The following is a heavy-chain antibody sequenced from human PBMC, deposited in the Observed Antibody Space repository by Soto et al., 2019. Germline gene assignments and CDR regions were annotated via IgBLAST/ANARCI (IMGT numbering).Heavy chain of an antibody. J-gene: IGHJ4*02. CDR1: GFTFFSHG. V-gene: IGHV3-33*01. CDR2: IWFDGSNK. Sequence: GGSPRLSCAASGFTFFSHGMHWVRQAPGKGLEWVAVIWFDGSNKYYSDSVKGRFTISRDNSKNTLYLQMDSLRAEDTAVYYCARDESSGSLHFDYWGQGTLVTVSS. CDR3: ARDESSGSLHFDY. D-gene: IGHD6-19*01.